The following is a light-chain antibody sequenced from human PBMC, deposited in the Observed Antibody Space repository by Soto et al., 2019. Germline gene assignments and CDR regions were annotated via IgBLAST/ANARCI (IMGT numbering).Light chain of an antibody. V-gene: IGLV3-21*04. CDR1: SIGSNS. CDR2: YDS. J-gene: IGLJ2*01. CDR3: QVWDSSSDHMI. Sequence: SYELTQPPSVSLAPGQTASITCGGNSIGSNSVHWYQQKPGQAPIVVIYYDSDRPSGIPERFAGSNSGNTATLTISRVEAGDEADYYCQVWDSSSDHMIFGGGTKVTVL.